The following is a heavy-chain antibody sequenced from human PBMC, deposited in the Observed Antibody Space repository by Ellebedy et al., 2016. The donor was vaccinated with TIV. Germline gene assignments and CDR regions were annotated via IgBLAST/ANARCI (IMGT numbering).Heavy chain of an antibody. J-gene: IGHJ4*02. CDR2: INQDGSEK. Sequence: GESLKISCAVSGFTSSSFWMSWVRQAPGKGLEWVANINQDGSEKYYVDSVKGRFNISRDNAKNSLYLQKNSLRAEDTAVYYCARGEYYYDGGYWGQGTLVTVSS. CDR1: GFTSSSFW. V-gene: IGHV3-7*03. CDR3: ARGEYYYDGGY. D-gene: IGHD3-22*01.